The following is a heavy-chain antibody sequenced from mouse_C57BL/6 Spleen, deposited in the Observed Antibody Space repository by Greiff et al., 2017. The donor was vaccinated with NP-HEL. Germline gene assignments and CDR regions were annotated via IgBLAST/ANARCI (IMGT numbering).Heavy chain of an antibody. CDR2: IRSKSNNYAT. V-gene: IGHV10-1*01. CDR1: GFSFNTYA. CDR3: VRQGDYDVYYYAMDY. D-gene: IGHD2-4*01. J-gene: IGHJ4*01. Sequence: EVQGVESGGGLVQPKGSLKLSCAASGFSFNTYAMNWVRQAPGKGLEWVARIRSKSNNYATYYADSVKDRFTISRDDSESMLYLQMNNLKTEDTAMYYCVRQGDYDVYYYAMDYWGQGTSVTVSS.